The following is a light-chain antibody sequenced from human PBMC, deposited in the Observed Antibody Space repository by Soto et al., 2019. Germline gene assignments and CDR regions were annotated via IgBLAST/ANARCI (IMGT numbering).Light chain of an antibody. Sequence: QSVLTQPASVSGSPGQSITISCTGTSSDVGAYNYVSWYQQHPGKAPKLMIYDVTNRPSGVSNRFSGSKSGYTASLTISGLQAEDEADYYCSSYTTSSTYVFRSGTKVTDL. CDR2: DVT. J-gene: IGLJ1*01. CDR3: SSYTTSSTYV. CDR1: SSDVGAYNY. V-gene: IGLV2-14*03.